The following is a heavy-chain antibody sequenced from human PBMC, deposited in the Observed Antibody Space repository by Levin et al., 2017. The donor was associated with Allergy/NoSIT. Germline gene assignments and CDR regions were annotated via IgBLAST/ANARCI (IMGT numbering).Heavy chain of an antibody. Sequence: SQTLSLTCSVSGDSICRGFYYWSWIRQPAGEGLEWIGRIYVTGSTTYSPSLKSRVTLSLERHKDHVSLKINSVTAADTAVYYCARDLAGFSGYKPYCYMDVWGKGTTVTVSS. CDR3: ARDLAGFSGYKPYCYMDV. CDR1: GDSICRGFYY. V-gene: IGHV4-61*02. D-gene: IGHD5-12*01. CDR2: IYVTGST. J-gene: IGHJ6*03.